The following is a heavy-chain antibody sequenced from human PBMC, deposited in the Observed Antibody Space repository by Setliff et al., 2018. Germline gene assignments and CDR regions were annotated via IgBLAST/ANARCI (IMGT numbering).Heavy chain of an antibody. D-gene: IGHD3-10*01. J-gene: IGHJ5*02. CDR1: GGSISSGGHY. CDR2: IHASGST. Sequence: SETLSLTCTVSGGSISSGGHYWSWIRQPAGKGLEWIGRIHASGSTNYNPSLKSRVTISVGTSKNQFSLKLTSVTAADTAVYYCARSGDYGSGRLSPWGQGTLVTVSS. CDR3: ARSGDYGSGRLSP. V-gene: IGHV4-61*02.